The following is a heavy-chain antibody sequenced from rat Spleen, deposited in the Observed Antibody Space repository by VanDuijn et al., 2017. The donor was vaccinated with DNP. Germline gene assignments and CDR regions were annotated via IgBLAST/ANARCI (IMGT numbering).Heavy chain of an antibody. D-gene: IGHD1-4*01. CDR3: ATSPGPNWFAY. V-gene: IGHV5-7*01. CDR2: ISTSGGST. CDR1: GFTFSDYN. Sequence: EVQLVESGGGLVQPGRSLKLSCAASGFTFSDYNMAWVRQAPKKGLEWVATISTSGGSTFYRHSVKGRFTISRDNAESTLYLQMDSLRSEDTATYYCATSPGPNWFAYWGQGTLVTVSS. J-gene: IGHJ3*01.